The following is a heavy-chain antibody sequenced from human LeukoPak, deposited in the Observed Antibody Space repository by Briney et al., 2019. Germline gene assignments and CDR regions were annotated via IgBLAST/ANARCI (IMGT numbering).Heavy chain of an antibody. CDR1: GFTFSSYA. Sequence: PGGSLRLSCAASGFTFSSYAMHWVRQAPGKGLEWVAVVSYDGSNKYYADSVKGRFTISRDNSKNTLYLQMNSLRAEDTAVYYCARVSQSSSWYDYYYYMDVWGKGTTVTVSS. CDR2: VSYDGSNK. D-gene: IGHD6-13*01. J-gene: IGHJ6*03. CDR3: ARVSQSSSWYDYYYYMDV. V-gene: IGHV3-30-3*01.